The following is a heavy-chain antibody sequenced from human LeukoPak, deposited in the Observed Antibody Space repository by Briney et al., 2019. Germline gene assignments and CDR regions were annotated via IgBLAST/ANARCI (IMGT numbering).Heavy chain of an antibody. D-gene: IGHD2-2*01. J-gene: IGHJ4*02. CDR2: INPNSGGT. Sequence: ASVKVSCKASGYTFTGYYMHWVRQAPGQGLEWMGWINPNSGGTNYAQKFQGRVTMTRDTSISTAYMELSRLRSDDTAVYYCARGSLHCSSTSCSTRFDYWGQGTLVTVSS. CDR1: GYTFTGYY. V-gene: IGHV1-2*02. CDR3: ARGSLHCSSTSCSTRFDY.